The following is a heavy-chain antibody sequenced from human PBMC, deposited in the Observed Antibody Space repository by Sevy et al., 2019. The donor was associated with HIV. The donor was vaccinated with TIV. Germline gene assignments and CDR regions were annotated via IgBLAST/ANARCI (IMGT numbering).Heavy chain of an antibody. Sequence: ASVKVSCKVSGNTLSELSIHWVRQAPGKGLEWMGGFDEDGEILYAQKFQDKVIMTEDISTDTAYMELSSLRSEDTAVYYCATPIVVGRDYWGQGTLVTVSS. CDR3: ATPIVVGRDY. J-gene: IGHJ4*02. CDR2: FDEDGEI. CDR1: GNTLSELS. V-gene: IGHV1-24*01. D-gene: IGHD2-21*01.